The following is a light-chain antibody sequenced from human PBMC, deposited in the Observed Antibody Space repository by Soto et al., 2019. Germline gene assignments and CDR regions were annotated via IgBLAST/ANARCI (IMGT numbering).Light chain of an antibody. CDR3: QQYGSSPGLFT. J-gene: IGKJ3*01. CDR1: QSVRNNY. Sequence: EVVLTQSPGTLSLSPGERATLSCRASQSVRNNYLAWYQQRPGQAPRLLIYGASSRATGIPDRFSGSGSGTDFTLTISRLEPEDFTVYYCQQYGSSPGLFTFCPGTKVDIK. CDR2: GAS. V-gene: IGKV3-20*01.